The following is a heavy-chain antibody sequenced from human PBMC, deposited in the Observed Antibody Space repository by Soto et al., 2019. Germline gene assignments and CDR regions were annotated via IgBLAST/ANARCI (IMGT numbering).Heavy chain of an antibody. CDR3: AKDLRPDGKYDLDY. CDR1: GFSFGIYA. CDR2: IIGNSAYT. J-gene: IGHJ4*02. D-gene: IGHD3-3*01. Sequence: EVQLLESGGGLVQPGGSLRLSCAASGFSFGIYAMNWVRQAPGKGLEWISVIIGNSAYTDHADPVKGRFTVSRDNSKNILFLQMNNLRVDDTAVYYCAKDLRPDGKYDLDYWGQGTLVTVSS. V-gene: IGHV3-23*01.